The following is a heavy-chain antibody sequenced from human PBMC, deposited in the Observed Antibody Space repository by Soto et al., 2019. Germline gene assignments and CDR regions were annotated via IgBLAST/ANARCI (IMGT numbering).Heavy chain of an antibody. J-gene: IGHJ2*01. CDR1: GGTFDSNA. D-gene: IGHD1-26*01. CDR3: ARGGSLYWYFDL. V-gene: IGHV1-18*01. Sequence: ASVKVSCKASGGTFDSNAISWVRQAPGQGLEWMGWISAYNGNTNYAQKLQGRVTITRDTSASTAYMELSSLRSEDTAVYYCARGGSLYWYFDLWGRGTLVTVSS. CDR2: ISAYNGNT.